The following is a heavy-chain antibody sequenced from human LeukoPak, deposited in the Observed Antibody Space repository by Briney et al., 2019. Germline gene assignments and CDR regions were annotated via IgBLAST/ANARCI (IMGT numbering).Heavy chain of an antibody. V-gene: IGHV3-30*04. J-gene: IGHJ4*02. D-gene: IGHD5-18*01. CDR3: AKDFSGQLWLGYYFDY. CDR2: ISYDGSNK. Sequence: GGSLRLSCAASGFTFSSYAMHWVRQAPGKGLEWVAVISYDGSNKYYADSVKGRFTISRDNSKNTLYLQMNSLRAEDTAVYYCAKDFSGQLWLGYYFDYWGQGTLVTVSS. CDR1: GFTFSSYA.